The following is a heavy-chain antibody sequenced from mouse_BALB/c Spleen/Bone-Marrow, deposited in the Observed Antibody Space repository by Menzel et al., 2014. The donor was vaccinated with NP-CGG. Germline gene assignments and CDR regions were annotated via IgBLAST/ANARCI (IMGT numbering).Heavy chain of an antibody. CDR3: ARGAMITTGYFDY. D-gene: IGHD2-4*01. CDR2: IYYSGTI. J-gene: IGHJ2*01. V-gene: IGHV3-5*02. CDR1: GISITTGNYR. Sequence: EVQGVESGPGLVKPSQTVSLTCTVTGISITTGNYRWSWIRRFPGNKLEWIGYIYYSGTITYNPSLTSRTTITRDTSKNQFFLEMNSLAAEDTATYYCARGAMITTGYFDYWGQGTTLTVSS.